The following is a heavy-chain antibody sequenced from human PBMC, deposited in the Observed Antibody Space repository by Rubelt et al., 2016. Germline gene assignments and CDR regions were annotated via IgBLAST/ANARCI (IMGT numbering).Heavy chain of an antibody. CDR2: IWYDGSNK. CDR1: GFNFDTYT. CDR3: ARYEYCPCVTCYSSFDY. Sequence: VQLVESGGGQVKPGGSLRLSCVGSGFNFDTYTMNWVRQAPGKGLEWVAVIWYDGSNKFYADSVKGRFTISRDNSKNTLYLQMNGLRAEDTAVFYCARYEYCPCVTCYSSFDYWGHGTLVTVSS. V-gene: IGHV3-33*08. J-gene: IGHJ4*01. D-gene: IGHD2-21*02.